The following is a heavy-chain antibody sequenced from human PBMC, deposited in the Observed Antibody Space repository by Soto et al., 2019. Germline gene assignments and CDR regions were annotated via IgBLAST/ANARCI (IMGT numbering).Heavy chain of an antibody. J-gene: IGHJ4*02. CDR1: GYTFTSYA. D-gene: IGHD2-21*02. Sequence: QVQLVQSGAEEKKPGASVKVSCKASGYTFTSYAMHWVRKAPGQRLEWMGWINAGNGNTKYSQKFQGRVTITRDTSASRADLELSSLRSEDTAVYYCARGIVVVTALDYWGQGTLVTVSS. CDR3: ARGIVVVTALDY. V-gene: IGHV1-3*05. CDR2: INAGNGNT.